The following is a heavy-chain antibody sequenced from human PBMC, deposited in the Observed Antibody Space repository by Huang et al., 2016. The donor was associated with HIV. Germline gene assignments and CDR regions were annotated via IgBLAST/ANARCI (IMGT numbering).Heavy chain of an antibody. CDR3: ARASWYEPRSWYFGL. V-gene: IGHV4-34*04. CDR1: GGSVSGHY. D-gene: IGHD6-13*01. Sequence: QVQLQQWGAGLLKPSETLSLTCAGYGGSVSGHYWSWIRQPPGKGMEWIAEINDNGYTNINPSIKSRGTISVHTSRSQFSLKLNSVTAADAAVYYCARASWYEPRSWYFGLWGRGTLVTVSS. J-gene: IGHJ2*01. CDR2: INDNGYT.